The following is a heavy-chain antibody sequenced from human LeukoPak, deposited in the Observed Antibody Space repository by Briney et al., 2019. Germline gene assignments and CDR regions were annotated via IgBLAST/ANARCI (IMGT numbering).Heavy chain of an antibody. CDR3: ARGHPGYCSSTSCRDYYYYYYMDV. D-gene: IGHD2-2*01. V-gene: IGHV4-59*12. CDR1: GGSISNYY. Sequence: SETLSLTCTVSGGSISNYYWSWIRQPPGKGLEWIGYIFDTGATNYHPSLKSRVTISLDTSKNQFSLKLSSVTAADTAVYYCARGHPGYCSSTSCRDYYYYYYMDVWGKGTTVTVSS. J-gene: IGHJ6*03. CDR2: IFDTGAT.